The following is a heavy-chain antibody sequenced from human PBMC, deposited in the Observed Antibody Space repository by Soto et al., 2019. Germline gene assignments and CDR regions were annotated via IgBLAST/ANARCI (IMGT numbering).Heavy chain of an antibody. CDR2: ITDSGGSR. V-gene: IGHV3-23*01. Sequence: GGSLRLSCAASGFTFNSYAMSWVRQAPGKGLEWVSGITDSGGSRFYADSVEGRFTISRDNSKNTLVLQMNNLRAEDTAVYYCAKTDYDSSSAYDSWGKGSAVTVS. CDR3: AKTDYDSSSAYDS. CDR1: GFTFNSYA. J-gene: IGHJ5*01. D-gene: IGHD3-3*01.